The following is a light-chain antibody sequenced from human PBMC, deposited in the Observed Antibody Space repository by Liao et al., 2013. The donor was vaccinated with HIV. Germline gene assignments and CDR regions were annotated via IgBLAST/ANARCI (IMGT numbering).Light chain of an antibody. CDR2: YDS. Sequence: SYVLTQPPSVSVAPGKTARITCGGNNIGSKSVHWYQQKPGQAPVLVIYYDSDRPSGIPERFSGSNSGNTATLTISRVEAGDEADYYCQGVGIVVVIRPWVFGGGTKLTVL. CDR3: QGVGIVVVIRPWV. V-gene: IGLV3-21*04. CDR1: NIGSKS. J-gene: IGLJ3*02.